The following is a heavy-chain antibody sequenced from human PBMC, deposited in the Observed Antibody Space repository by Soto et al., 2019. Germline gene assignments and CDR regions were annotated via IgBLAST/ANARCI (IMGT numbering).Heavy chain of an antibody. CDR1: GGSISSYY. CDR3: ARDEGWNHFDY. J-gene: IGHJ4*02. CDR2: IYYSGST. V-gene: IGHV4-59*01. Sequence: QVQLQESGPGLVKPSETLSLTCTVSGGSISSYYWSWIRQPPGKGLEWIGYIYYSGSTNYNPSLKSRVTISVDTSKNQFSLKLSSVTAADTAVYYCARDEGWNHFDYWGQGTLVTVSS. D-gene: IGHD1-1*01.